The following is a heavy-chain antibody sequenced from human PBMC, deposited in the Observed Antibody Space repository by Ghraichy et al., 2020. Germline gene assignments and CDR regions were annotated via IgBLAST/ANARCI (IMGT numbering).Heavy chain of an antibody. J-gene: IGHJ4*02. CDR3: AKESLYDFWSGYALHFDY. CDR2: ISGSGGST. CDR1: GFTFSSYA. D-gene: IGHD3-3*01. V-gene: IGHV3-23*01. Sequence: GGSLRLSCAASGFTFSSYAMSWVRQAPGKGLEWVSAISGSGGSTYYADSVKGRFTISRDNSKNTLYLQMNSLRAEDTAVYYCAKESLYDFWSGYALHFDYGGQGTLVTVSS.